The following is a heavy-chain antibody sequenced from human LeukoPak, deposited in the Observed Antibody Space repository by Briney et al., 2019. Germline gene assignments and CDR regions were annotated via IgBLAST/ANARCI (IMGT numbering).Heavy chain of an antibody. CDR3: AKVAHYYDSSGATH. Sequence: PGGSLRLSCAASGFTVSSNYMSWVRQAQGKGLEWVSVIYSGGSTYYADSVKGRFTISRDNSKNTLYLQMNSLRAEDTAVYYCAKVAHYYDSSGATHWGQGTLVTVSS. CDR2: IYSGGST. J-gene: IGHJ4*02. D-gene: IGHD3-22*01. V-gene: IGHV3-66*01. CDR1: GFTVSSNY.